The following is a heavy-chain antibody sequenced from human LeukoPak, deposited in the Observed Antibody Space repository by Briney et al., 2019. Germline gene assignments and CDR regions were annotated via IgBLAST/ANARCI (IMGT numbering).Heavy chain of an antibody. CDR3: ANRGY. V-gene: IGHV3-66*01. Sequence: SGGSLRLSCAASGFTVSSSYMSWVRLAPGKGLEWISVIYRDDTTYYADSVKGRFTVSRDNSKNTVYLQMNSLRVEDTAMYSCANRGYWGQGTLVTVSS. J-gene: IGHJ4*02. CDR2: IYRDDTT. CDR1: GFTVSSSY.